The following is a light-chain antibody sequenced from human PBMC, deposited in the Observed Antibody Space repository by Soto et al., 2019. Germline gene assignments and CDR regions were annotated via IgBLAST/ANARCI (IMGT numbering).Light chain of an antibody. CDR3: QQSDSTSWT. CDR1: QSMSSY. V-gene: IGKV1-39*01. CDR2: AAS. Sequence: DIQMTQSPSSLSASVGDRVTITCRASQSMSSYLNWYQQKPGKAPKLLIYAASSLQSGVPSRFSGSGSGTDFTLTISSLQPEDFATYYCQQSDSTSWTFGQGTKVEIK. J-gene: IGKJ1*01.